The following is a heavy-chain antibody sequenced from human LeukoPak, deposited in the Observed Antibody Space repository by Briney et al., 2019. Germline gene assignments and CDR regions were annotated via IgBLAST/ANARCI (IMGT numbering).Heavy chain of an antibody. V-gene: IGHV1-24*01. J-gene: IGHJ4*02. CDR2: FDPEDGET. D-gene: IGHD6-25*01. Sequence: VASVKVSCKASGYRFPIYGISWVRQAPGKGLEWMGGFDPEDGETIYAQKFQGRVTMTEDTSTDTAYMELSSLRSEDTAVYYCARGKQRLLSDYFDYWGQGTLVTVSS. CDR3: ARGKQRLLSDYFDY. CDR1: GYRFPIYG.